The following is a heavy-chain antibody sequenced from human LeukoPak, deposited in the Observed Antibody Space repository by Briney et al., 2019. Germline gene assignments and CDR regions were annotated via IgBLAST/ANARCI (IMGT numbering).Heavy chain of an antibody. D-gene: IGHD1-26*01. CDR3: AKDLSGSLDY. CDR2: ISYDGSSK. CDR1: GFTFSSYG. Sequence: GGSLRLSCAASGFTFSSYGMHWVRQAPGKGLEWVAVISYDGSSKYYVDSVKGRFTISRDNSKNTLYLQMNSLRAEDTAVYYCAKDLSGSLDYWGQGTLVTVSS. V-gene: IGHV3-30*18. J-gene: IGHJ4*02.